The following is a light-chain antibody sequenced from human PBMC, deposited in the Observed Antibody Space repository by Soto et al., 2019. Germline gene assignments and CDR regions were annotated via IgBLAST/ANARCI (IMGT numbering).Light chain of an antibody. Sequence: EIVLTQSPGTLSLSPGERATLSCRASQSVSNTYLAWYQQKPGQAPRLLIYDASSRATGIPDRFSGSGSATDFTLTISSLQPGDFATYYCQQYNSYSFGQGSRVEIK. CDR2: DAS. J-gene: IGKJ1*01. CDR3: QQYNSYS. V-gene: IGKV3-20*01. CDR1: QSVSNTY.